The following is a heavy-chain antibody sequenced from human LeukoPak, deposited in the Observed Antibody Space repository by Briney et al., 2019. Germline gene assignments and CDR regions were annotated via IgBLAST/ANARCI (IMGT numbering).Heavy chain of an antibody. CDR1: GGTFSSYA. Sequence: ASVKVSCKASGGTFSSYAISWVRQAPGQGLEWMGGIIPIIGTANYAQKFQGRVTITADESTSTAYMELSSLRSEDTAVYYCASATGDYCSSTSCYTSYYYYGVDVWGQGTTVTVSS. CDR2: IIPIIGTA. J-gene: IGHJ6*02. CDR3: ASATGDYCSSTSCYTSYYYYGVDV. D-gene: IGHD2-2*02. V-gene: IGHV1-69*13.